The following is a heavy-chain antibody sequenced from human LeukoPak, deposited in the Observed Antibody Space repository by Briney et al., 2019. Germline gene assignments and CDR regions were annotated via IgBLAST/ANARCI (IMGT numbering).Heavy chain of an antibody. CDR2: ISGSGGIT. J-gene: IGHJ4*02. V-gene: IGHV3-23*01. CDR1: GFIFSSHA. D-gene: IGHD6-19*01. Sequence: GGSLRLSCAASGFIFSSHAMNWVRQAPGKGLEWVSVISGSGGITYYADSVKGRFTISRDNSKNTLYLQMNSLRAEDTAVYYCAKDRYISAVAGRPYYFDYWGQGTLVTVSS. CDR3: AKDRYISAVAGRPYYFDY.